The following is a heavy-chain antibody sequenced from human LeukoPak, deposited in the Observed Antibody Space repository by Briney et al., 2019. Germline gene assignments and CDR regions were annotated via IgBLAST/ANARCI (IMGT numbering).Heavy chain of an antibody. V-gene: IGHV3-48*03. J-gene: IGHJ1*01. D-gene: IGHD6-13*01. CDR2: ISSSGSTI. CDR1: GFTFSSYE. Sequence: QSGGSLRLSCAASGFTFSSYEMNWVRQAPGKGLEWVSYISSSGSTIYYADSVKGRFTISRDNAKNSLYLQMNSLRAEDTAVYYCARDSSSWYVYFQHWGQGTLVTVSS. CDR3: ARDSSSWYVYFQH.